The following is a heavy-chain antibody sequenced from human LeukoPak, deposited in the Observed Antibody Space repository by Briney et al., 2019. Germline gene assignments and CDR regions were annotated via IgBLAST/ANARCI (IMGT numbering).Heavy chain of an antibody. CDR1: GASISNYY. J-gene: IGHJ2*01. D-gene: IGHD4-23*01. V-gene: IGHV4-59*08. Sequence: PSETLSLTCTVSGASISNYYRRWIRQPPGKGLEWIGYIFYSGSTNYNPSLKRRVTISLDTSKNQFSLQLSSVTAADTAVYYCARFTTVVPAFWYLDLWGRGTLVTVSS. CDR3: ARFTTVVPAFWYLDL. CDR2: IFYSGST.